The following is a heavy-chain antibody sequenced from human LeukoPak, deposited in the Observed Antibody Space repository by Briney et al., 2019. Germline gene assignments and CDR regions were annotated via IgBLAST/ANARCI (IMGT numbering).Heavy chain of an antibody. CDR3: AKDLDYYDSSGYYGSDY. J-gene: IGHJ4*02. Sequence: GRSLRLSCAASGFTFSSYAMHWVRQAPGKGLEWVAVISYDGSNKYYADSVKGRFTISRDNSKNTLYLQMNSLRAEDTAVYYCAKDLDYYDSSGYYGSDYWGQGTLVTVSS. CDR2: ISYDGSNK. V-gene: IGHV3-30-3*01. D-gene: IGHD3-22*01. CDR1: GFTFSSYA.